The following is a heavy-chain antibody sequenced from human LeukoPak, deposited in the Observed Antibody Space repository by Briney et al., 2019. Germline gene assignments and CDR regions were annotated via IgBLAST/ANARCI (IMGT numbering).Heavy chain of an antibody. Sequence: SVKVSCKASGGTFSSYAISWVRQAPGQGLEWRGGIIPIFGTANYAQKFQGRVTITADKSTSTAYMELSSLRSEDTAVYYCARDKDGSWYRLFDYWGQGTLVTVSS. J-gene: IGHJ4*02. CDR3: ARDKDGSWYRLFDY. CDR1: GGTFSSYA. D-gene: IGHD6-13*01. V-gene: IGHV1-69*06. CDR2: IIPIFGTA.